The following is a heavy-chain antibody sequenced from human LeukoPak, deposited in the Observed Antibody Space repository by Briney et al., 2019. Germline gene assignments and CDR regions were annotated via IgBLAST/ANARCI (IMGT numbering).Heavy chain of an antibody. D-gene: IGHD6-19*01. V-gene: IGHV3-66*01. CDR1: EFSVGSNY. J-gene: IGHJ4*02. CDR2: IYSGGST. Sequence: GGSLRLSCAASEFSVGSNYMTWVRQAPGKGLEWVSLIYSGGSTYYADSVKGRFTISRDNSKNTLYLQMNSLRAEDTAVYYCARDMSIAVAGYFDYWGQGTLVTVSS. CDR3: ARDMSIAVAGYFDY.